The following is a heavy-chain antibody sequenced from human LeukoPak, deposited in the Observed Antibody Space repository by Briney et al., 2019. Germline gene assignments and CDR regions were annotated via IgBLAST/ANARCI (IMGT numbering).Heavy chain of an antibody. CDR3: ARGVKVTTVTQFDY. CDR2: IKQDGSEK. D-gene: IGHD4-17*01. Sequence: GGSLRLSCAASGFTFSSYWMSWVRQAPGKGLEWVANIKQDGSEKYYVDSVKGRFTISRDNAKNSLYLQMNSLSDEDTAVYYCARGVKVTTVTQFDYWGQGTLVTVSS. J-gene: IGHJ4*02. CDR1: GFTFSSYW. V-gene: IGHV3-7*01.